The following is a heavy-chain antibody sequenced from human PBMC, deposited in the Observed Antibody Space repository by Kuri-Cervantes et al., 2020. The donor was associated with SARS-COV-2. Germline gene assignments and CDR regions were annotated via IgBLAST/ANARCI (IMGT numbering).Heavy chain of an antibody. CDR3: VKVSRGSPEYY. Sequence: GGSLRLSCSASGFTFSSYAMHWVRQAPGKGLEYVSAISSNGGGTYYADSVKGRFTISRDNSKNTLFLQMSSLRTEDTSIYYCVKVSRGSPEYYWGQGILVTVSS. V-gene: IGHV3-64D*08. J-gene: IGHJ4*02. D-gene: IGHD1-26*01. CDR2: ISSNGGGT. CDR1: GFTFSSYA.